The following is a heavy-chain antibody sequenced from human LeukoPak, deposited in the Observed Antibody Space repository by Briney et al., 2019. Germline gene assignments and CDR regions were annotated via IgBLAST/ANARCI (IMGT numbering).Heavy chain of an antibody. CDR1: GGSFSGYY. CDR2: INHSGST. CDR3: ARARTRELLDY. Sequence: SETLSLTCAVYGGSFSGYYWSWIRQPPGKGLEWIGEINHSGSTNYNPSLKSRVTISVDTSKNQFSLKLSSVTAADTAVYYCARARTRELLDYWGQGTLVTVSS. V-gene: IGHV4-34*01. J-gene: IGHJ4*02. D-gene: IGHD1-26*01.